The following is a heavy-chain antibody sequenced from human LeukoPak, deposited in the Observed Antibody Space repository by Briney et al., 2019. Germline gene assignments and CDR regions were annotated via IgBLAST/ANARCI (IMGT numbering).Heavy chain of an antibody. D-gene: IGHD5-18*01. CDR2: IKYDGNEI. Sequence: GGSLILSCAASGFTFSSSWMAWVRQAPGKGLEWVANIKYDGNEIYYVDSVKGRFTISRDNAKNSLLLEMNSLRADDTAVYYCAAMDHFDFWGQGTLVSVSS. V-gene: IGHV3-7*01. CDR1: GFTFSSSW. J-gene: IGHJ4*02. CDR3: AAMDHFDF.